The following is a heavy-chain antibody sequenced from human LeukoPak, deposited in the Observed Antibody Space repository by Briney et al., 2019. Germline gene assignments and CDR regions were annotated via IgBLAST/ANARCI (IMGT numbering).Heavy chain of an antibody. CDR3: ARGGSSPRDPY. CDR2: ISGSGGST. CDR1: GFTFSSYA. V-gene: IGHV3-23*01. J-gene: IGHJ4*02. Sequence: GGSLRLSCAASGFTFSSYAMSWVRQAPGKGLEWVSAISGSGGSTYYADSVKGRFSVSRDNAKSSLYLQMNSLRAEDTAVYYCARGGSSPRDPYWGQGTLVTVSS. D-gene: IGHD6-13*01.